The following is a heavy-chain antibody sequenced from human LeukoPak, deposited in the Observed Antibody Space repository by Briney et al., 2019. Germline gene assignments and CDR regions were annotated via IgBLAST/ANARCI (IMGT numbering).Heavy chain of an antibody. Sequence: GGSLRLSCTASGFTLRNYWMHWVRQVPGKRLVWVSRISGDGSVTNYADSVQGRFTISRDNAKNILYLQINSLRSEDTAVYYCARYSSSSGGAAYYLDYWGHGTLVTVYS. CDR3: ARYSSSSGGAAYYLDY. D-gene: IGHD6-6*01. V-gene: IGHV3-74*01. J-gene: IGHJ4*01. CDR1: GFTLRNYW. CDR2: ISGDGSVT.